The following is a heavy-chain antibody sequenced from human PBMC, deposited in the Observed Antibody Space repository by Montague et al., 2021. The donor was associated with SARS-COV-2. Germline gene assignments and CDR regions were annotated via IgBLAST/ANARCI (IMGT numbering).Heavy chain of an antibody. Sequence: SETLSLTCTLSGGSVSSGSYFWNWIRQPPGKGLEWIGYKYYSGSTNYNPSLKSRVTISVDKSKNQFSLKLTSVAAADTAVYYCARTRFESRGYYIPPFDYWGQGTLVTVSS. CDR3: ARTRFESRGYYIPPFDY. D-gene: IGHD3-22*01. J-gene: IGHJ4*01. CDR2: KYYSGST. V-gene: IGHV4-61*01. CDR1: GGSVSSGSYF.